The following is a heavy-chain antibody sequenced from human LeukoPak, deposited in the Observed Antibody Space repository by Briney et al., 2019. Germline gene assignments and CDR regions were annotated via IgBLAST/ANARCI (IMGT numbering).Heavy chain of an antibody. D-gene: IGHD6-19*01. CDR2: ISGSGGST. J-gene: IGHJ6*02. Sequence: GGSLRLSCVASGFTFETSTMNWVRQAPGKGLEWVSAISGSGGSTYYADSVKGRFTISRDNSKNTLYLQMNSLRAEDTAVYYCATNPGIAVAGTFGVWGQGTTVTVSS. V-gene: IGHV3-23*01. CDR1: GFTFETST. CDR3: ATNPGIAVAGTFGV.